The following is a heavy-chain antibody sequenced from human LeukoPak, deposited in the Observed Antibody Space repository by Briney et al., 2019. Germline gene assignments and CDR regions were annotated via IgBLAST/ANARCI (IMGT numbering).Heavy chain of an antibody. J-gene: IGHJ3*02. Sequence: PSETLSLTCTVSAVSISSYYWSWIRQPPGKGLEWIGFIYYSGSTNYNPSLKSRVTISVDTSKNQFSLKLSSVTAADTAVYYCARGRNGYSSVHDAFDIWGQGTMVTVSS. D-gene: IGHD5-18*01. CDR3: ARGRNGYSSVHDAFDI. CDR2: IYYSGST. CDR1: AVSISSYY. V-gene: IGHV4-59*01.